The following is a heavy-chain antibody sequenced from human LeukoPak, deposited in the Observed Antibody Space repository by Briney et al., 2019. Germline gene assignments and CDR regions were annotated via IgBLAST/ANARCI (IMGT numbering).Heavy chain of an antibody. Sequence: PSETLSLTCTVSGGSISGYYWSWIRQPPGKGPEWMGYIYYSGSTNYNPSLKSRVTISVDTSKNQFSLKLSSVTAADTAVYYCTRHDYGDYRFDYWGQGTLVTVSS. V-gene: IGHV4-59*08. D-gene: IGHD4-17*01. CDR2: IYYSGST. CDR1: GGSISGYY. CDR3: TRHDYGDYRFDY. J-gene: IGHJ4*02.